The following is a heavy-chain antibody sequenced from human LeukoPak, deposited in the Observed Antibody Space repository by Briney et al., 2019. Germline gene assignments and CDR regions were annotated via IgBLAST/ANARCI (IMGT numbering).Heavy chain of an antibody. V-gene: IGHV3-74*01. D-gene: IGHD5-18*01. CDR1: GFTFSSYW. Sequence: GGSLRLSCAASGFTFSSYWMHWVRQAPGKGLVWVSRINSDGSSTSYADSVKGRFTISRDNAKNTLYLQMNSLRAEDTAVYYCARDPGALIQLWFAGFDYWGQGTLVTVSS. J-gene: IGHJ4*02. CDR2: INSDGSST. CDR3: ARDPGALIQLWFAGFDY.